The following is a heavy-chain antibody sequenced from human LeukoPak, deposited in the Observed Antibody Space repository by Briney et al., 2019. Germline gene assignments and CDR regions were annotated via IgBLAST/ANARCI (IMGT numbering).Heavy chain of an antibody. CDR3: ARDGITYSSSWYDRPDY. J-gene: IGHJ4*02. D-gene: IGHD6-13*01. Sequence: GRSLRLSCAASGFTFSNYAMHWVRQAPGRGLEWVAVISYDGSNKYYADSVKGRFTISRDNSKNTLYLQMNSLRAEDTAVYYCARDGITYSSSWYDRPDYWGQGTLVTVSS. CDR2: ISYDGSNK. CDR1: GFTFSNYA. V-gene: IGHV3-30-3*01.